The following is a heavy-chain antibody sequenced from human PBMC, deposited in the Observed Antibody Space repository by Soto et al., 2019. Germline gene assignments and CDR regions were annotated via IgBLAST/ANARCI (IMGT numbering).Heavy chain of an antibody. J-gene: IGHJ4*02. CDR1: GDSIRSGAYY. CDR3: ARANSVTNFDY. CDR2: IFYTGTT. Sequence: PSETLSLTCNVTGDSIRSGAYYWSWIRQLPGKGLEWIGFIFYTGTTLYNPSLRSRVTISVDTVDTSSNQFSLKLKSVTAADTAVYFCARANSVTNFDYWGPGTLVTVSS. V-gene: IGHV4-31*03. D-gene: IGHD4-17*01.